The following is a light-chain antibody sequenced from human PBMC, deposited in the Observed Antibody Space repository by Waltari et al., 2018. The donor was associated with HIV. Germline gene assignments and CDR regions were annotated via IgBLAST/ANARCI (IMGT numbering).Light chain of an antibody. CDR2: DVD. CDR1: DSDFGIYTF. J-gene: IGLJ2*01. Sequence: SAVTQPASVSGLPGQSITISCTGDDSDFGIYTFLSCYPQFPGEPPNLILYDVDSRASGISHRFSGSKSANTASLTISALRAEDEGHYYCASFLGDNTIVFGGGTKVTVL. V-gene: IGLV2-14*03. CDR3: ASFLGDNTIV.